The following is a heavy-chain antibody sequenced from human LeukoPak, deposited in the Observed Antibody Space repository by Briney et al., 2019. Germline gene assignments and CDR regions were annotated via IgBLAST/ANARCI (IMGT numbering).Heavy chain of an antibody. CDR3: ARESPYSLDY. V-gene: IGHV3-74*01. Sequence: GGSLRLSCAASGFTFSSHLMHWVRQAPGKGLVWVSRISSDGTYTNYADSVRGRFTISRDNSKNTLYVQMNSLRAEDTAVYYCARESPYSLDYWGQGTLATVSS. D-gene: IGHD2-15*01. J-gene: IGHJ4*02. CDR1: GFTFSSHL. CDR2: ISSDGTYT.